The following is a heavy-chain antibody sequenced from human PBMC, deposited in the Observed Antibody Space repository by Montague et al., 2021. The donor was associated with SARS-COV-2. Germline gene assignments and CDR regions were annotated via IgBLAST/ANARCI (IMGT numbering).Heavy chain of an antibody. CDR2: ISTSSLYI. J-gene: IGHJ3*02. CDR1: GFTFSKYS. CDR3: ARALSASYSVGGDSSDI. V-gene: IGHV3-21*01. Sequence: SLRLSCAASGFTFSKYSMHWVRQAPGKGLEWVSSISTSSLYIYYAASVKGRFTISRANAKNSLFLQMDSLRAEDTAVYYCARALSASYSVGGDSSDIWGQGTMVTVSS. D-gene: IGHD5/OR15-5a*01.